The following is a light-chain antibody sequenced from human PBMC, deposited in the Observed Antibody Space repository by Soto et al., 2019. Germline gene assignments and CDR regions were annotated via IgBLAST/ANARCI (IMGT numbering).Light chain of an antibody. V-gene: IGLV3-21*02. CDR2: DAS. CDR3: QVWDSPSDHRV. CDR1: NIGSKS. J-gene: IGLJ2*01. Sequence: SYELTQPPSVSMAPGQTARITCGGNNIGSKSVHWYQQKPGQAPVLVVYDASDRPSGIPERFSGSNSGNTATLTISRVEAGDDADYYCQVWDSPSDHRVFGGGTQLTVL.